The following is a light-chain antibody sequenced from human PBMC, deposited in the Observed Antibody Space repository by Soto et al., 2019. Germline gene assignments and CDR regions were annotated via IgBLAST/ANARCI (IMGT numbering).Light chain of an antibody. J-gene: IGLJ2*01. CDR1: SSNIGAGYD. CDR3: KSYDSSLSGHVV. CDR2: GNS. Sequence: QAVVTQPPSVSGAPGQRVTISCTGSSSNIGAGYDVHWYQQLPGTAPKLLIYGNSNRPSGVPDRFSGSKSGTSASLAITGLQAEDEADYYCKSYDSSLSGHVVFGGGTKVTVL. V-gene: IGLV1-40*01.